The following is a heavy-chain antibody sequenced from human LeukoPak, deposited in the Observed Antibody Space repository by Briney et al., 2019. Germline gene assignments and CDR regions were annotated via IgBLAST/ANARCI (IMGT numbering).Heavy chain of an antibody. CDR3: VSVAGAY. J-gene: IGHJ4*02. V-gene: IGHV3-15*01. D-gene: IGHD6-19*01. CDR2: IKAKVHGGTI. CDR1: GFTFINAW. Sequence: KAGGSLRLSCAASGFTFINAWMAWVRQAPGKGLEWVGRIKAKVHGGTIEYAAPVKGRFTISRDDSKNTLYLQMNSLKTEDTAVYYCVSVAGAYWGQGTLVTVSS.